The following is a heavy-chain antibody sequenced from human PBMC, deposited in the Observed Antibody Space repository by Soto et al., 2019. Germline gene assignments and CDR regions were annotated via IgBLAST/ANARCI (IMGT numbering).Heavy chain of an antibody. V-gene: IGHV1-3*01. Sequence: ASVKVSCKASGYTFTSYAMHWVRQAPGQRLEWMGWINAGNGNTKYSQKFQGRVTITRDTSASTAYMELSRLRSEDTAVYYCAREIAAAGTAFDIWGQGTMVTVSS. CDR2: INAGNGNT. D-gene: IGHD6-13*01. J-gene: IGHJ3*02. CDR3: AREIAAAGTAFDI. CDR1: GYTFTSYA.